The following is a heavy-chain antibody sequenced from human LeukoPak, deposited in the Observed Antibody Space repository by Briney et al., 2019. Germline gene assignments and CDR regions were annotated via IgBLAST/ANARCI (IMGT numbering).Heavy chain of an antibody. V-gene: IGHV3-66*01. CDR2: IYSGGST. Sequence: GGSLRLSCEASGFTFSAYAMTWVRQAPGKGLEWVSVIYSGGSTYYADSVKGRFTISRDNSKNTLYLQMNSLRAEDTAVYYCARVLGKLTIDYWGQGTLVTVSS. CDR1: GFTFSAYA. D-gene: IGHD3-9*01. J-gene: IGHJ4*02. CDR3: ARVLGKLTIDY.